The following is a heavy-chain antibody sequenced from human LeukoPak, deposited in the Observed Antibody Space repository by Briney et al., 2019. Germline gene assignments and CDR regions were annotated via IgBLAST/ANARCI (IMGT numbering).Heavy chain of an antibody. J-gene: IGHJ4*02. V-gene: IGHV3-15*07. CDR3: TTGIRGD. Sequence: AGGSLRLSCSASGLTVTNAWMNWVRQAPGEGLDWVGRIASKTDGGATDYAAPVKGRFTISRDDSKNTLNLQMNSLETEDTAVYYCTTGIRGDWGQGTLVTVSS. D-gene: IGHD3-10*01. CDR2: IASKTDGGAT. CDR1: GLTVTNAW.